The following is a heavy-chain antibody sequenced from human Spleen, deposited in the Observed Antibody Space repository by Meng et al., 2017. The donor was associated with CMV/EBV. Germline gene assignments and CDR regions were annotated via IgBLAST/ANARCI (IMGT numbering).Heavy chain of an antibody. V-gene: IGHV3-9*01. Sequence: GGSLRLSCAASGFTFDDYAMHWVRQAPGKGLEWVSGISWNSGSIGYADSVKGRFTISRDNAKNSLYLQMNSLRAEDTAVYYCARDRETSNFWSGYYYGMDVWGQGTTVTVSS. CDR2: ISWNSGSI. D-gene: IGHD3-3*01. CDR3: ARDRETSNFWSGYYYGMDV. CDR1: GFTFDDYA. J-gene: IGHJ6*02.